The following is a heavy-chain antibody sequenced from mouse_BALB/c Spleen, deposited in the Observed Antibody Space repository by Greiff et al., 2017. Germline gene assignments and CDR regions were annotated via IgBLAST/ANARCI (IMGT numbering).Heavy chain of an antibody. CDR2: ISSGSSTI. CDR3: ARGYYDYLDY. D-gene: IGHD2-4*01. CDR1: GFTFSSFG. Sequence: EVKLMESGGGLVQPGGSRKLSCAASGFTFSSFGMHWVRQAPEKGLEWVAYISSGSSTIYYADTVKGRFTISRDNPKNTLFLQMTSLRSEDTAMYYCARGYYDYLDYWGQGTTLTVSS. V-gene: IGHV5-17*02. J-gene: IGHJ2*01.